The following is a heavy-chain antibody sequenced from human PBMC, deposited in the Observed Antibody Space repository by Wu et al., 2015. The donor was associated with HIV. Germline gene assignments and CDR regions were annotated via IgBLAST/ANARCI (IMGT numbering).Heavy chain of an antibody. Sequence: QVQLVQSGAEVKKPGASVKVSCKASGYTFTSYGISWVRQAPGQGLEWMGGIIPIFGTANYAQKFQGRVTITADESTSTAYMELSSLRSEDTAVYYCARAPPYYYYMDVWGKGTTVTVSS. CDR2: IIPIFGTA. CDR3: ARAPPYYYYMDV. CDR1: GYTFTSYG. V-gene: IGHV1-69*13. J-gene: IGHJ6*03.